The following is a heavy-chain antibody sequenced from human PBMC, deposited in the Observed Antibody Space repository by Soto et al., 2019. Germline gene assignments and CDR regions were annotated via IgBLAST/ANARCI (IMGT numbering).Heavy chain of an antibody. CDR2: ITSSSSSSYI. CDR3: ARDLQMATIRGGDY. CDR1: GFTFSTYS. D-gene: IGHD5-12*01. Sequence: EVQLVASGGGLVKPGGSLRLSCAAFGFTFSTYSMNWVRQAPGKGLEWVSSITSSSSSSYIYYADSVKGRFTISRDNAKNSLYLQMNSLRAEDTAVYYCARDLQMATIRGGDYWGQGTLVTVSS. V-gene: IGHV3-21*01. J-gene: IGHJ4*02.